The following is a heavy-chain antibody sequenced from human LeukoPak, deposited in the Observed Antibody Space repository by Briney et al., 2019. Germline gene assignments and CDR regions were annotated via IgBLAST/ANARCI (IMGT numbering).Heavy chain of an antibody. Sequence: PGGSLRLSCAASGFTFSSYGMHWVRQAPGKGLEWVAFIRYDGSNKYYADSVKGRFTISRDNSKNTLYLQMNSLRAEDTAVYYCAKGYYYDSSGTQRAEYFQHWGQGTLVTVSS. CDR1: GFTFSSYG. D-gene: IGHD3-22*01. CDR3: AKGYYYDSSGTQRAEYFQH. CDR2: IRYDGSNK. V-gene: IGHV3-30*02. J-gene: IGHJ1*01.